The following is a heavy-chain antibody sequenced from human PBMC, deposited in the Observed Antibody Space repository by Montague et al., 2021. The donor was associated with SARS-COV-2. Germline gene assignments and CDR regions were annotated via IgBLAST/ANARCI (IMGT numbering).Heavy chain of an antibody. Sequence: SETLSLTCAVYGGSFSGYYWSWIRQPPGKGLEWIGEINHSGSTNHNPSLKSRVTISVDTSKNQFSLKLSSVTAADTAVYYCARDAAVAGIDYWGQGTLVTVSA. CDR1: GGSFSGYY. D-gene: IGHD6-19*01. CDR2: INHSGST. J-gene: IGHJ4*02. CDR3: ARDAAVAGIDY. V-gene: IGHV4-34*01.